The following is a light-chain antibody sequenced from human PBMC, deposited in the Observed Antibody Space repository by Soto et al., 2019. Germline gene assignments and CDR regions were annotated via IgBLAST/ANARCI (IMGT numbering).Light chain of an antibody. CDR3: QKHADWPLT. V-gene: IGKV3-11*01. CDR1: RSVGNN. Sequence: EIVLTQSPATLSLSPGERATLSCRASRSVGNNLAWYQKKPGQAPGLLIYAASTRATGIPARFSGSGSGTDFHLPISSLGPEDFGVYYCQKHADWPLTFGGGTKVEIK. CDR2: AAS. J-gene: IGKJ4*01.